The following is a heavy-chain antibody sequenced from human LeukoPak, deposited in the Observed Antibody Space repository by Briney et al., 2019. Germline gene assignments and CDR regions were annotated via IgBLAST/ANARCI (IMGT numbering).Heavy chain of an antibody. D-gene: IGHD3-9*01. V-gene: IGHV1-8*01. J-gene: IGHJ6*02. CDR2: MNPNSGNT. CDR1: GYTFTSYD. CDR3: ASAQYYDISTGYYDYGMDV. Sequence: GASVKVSCKASGYTFTSYDINWVRQATGQGLEWMGWMNPNSGNTGYAQEFQGRVTMTRNTSISTAYMELSSLRSEDTAVYYCASAQYYDISTGYYDYGMDVWGQGTTVTVSS.